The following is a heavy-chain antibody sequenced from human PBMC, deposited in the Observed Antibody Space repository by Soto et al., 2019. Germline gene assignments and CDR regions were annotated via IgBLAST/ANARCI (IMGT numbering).Heavy chain of an antibody. CDR1: GASVSSGDFH. V-gene: IGHV4-31*03. J-gene: IGHJ6*01. CDR3: TRDALPPPYFSYNGMDV. D-gene: IGHD1-26*01. Sequence: QVQLQESGPGLVKPSQTLSLTCSVSGASVSSGDFHWSWIRQRPGEGLEWIGYIYSTGRTYYNPSLRSRVIMSLDTSKNHFSLTLTYVTAADTALYLCTRDALPPPYFSYNGMDVWGQGTTVTVSS. CDR2: IYSTGRT.